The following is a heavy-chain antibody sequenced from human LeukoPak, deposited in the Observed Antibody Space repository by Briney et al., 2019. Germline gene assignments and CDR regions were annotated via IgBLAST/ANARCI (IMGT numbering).Heavy chain of an antibody. CDR2: IWYDGSNN. D-gene: IGHD3-16*01. Sequence: GRSLRLSCAASGFSFSSYGMHWVRQAPGKGLEWVALIWYDGSNNYYADSVKGRFTISRDNSKNTLYLLMNSLRAEDTAVYYCARGLTPTSPPFDYWGQGTLVTVSS. J-gene: IGHJ4*02. CDR3: ARGLTPTSPPFDY. CDR1: GFSFSSYG. V-gene: IGHV3-33*01.